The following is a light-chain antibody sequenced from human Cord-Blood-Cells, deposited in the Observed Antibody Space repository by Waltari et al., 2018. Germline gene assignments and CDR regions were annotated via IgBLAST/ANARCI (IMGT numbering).Light chain of an antibody. CDR1: QSISSY. CDR3: QQSYSTPQVT. V-gene: IGKV1-39*01. Sequence: DIQLTQSPSSLSASVGVRVTITCRASQSISSYLNWYQQKPGKAPKLLIYAASSLQSGVPSRFSGSGSGTDFTLTISSLQPEDFATYYCQQSYSTPQVTFGGGTKVEIK. CDR2: AAS. J-gene: IGKJ4*01.